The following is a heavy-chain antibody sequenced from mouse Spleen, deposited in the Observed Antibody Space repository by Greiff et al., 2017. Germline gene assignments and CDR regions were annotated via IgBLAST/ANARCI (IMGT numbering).Heavy chain of an antibody. J-gene: IGHJ2*01. CDR3: AASLLRLRNYFDY. D-gene: IGHD1-2*01. CDR2: ISSGGST. CDR1: GFTFSSYA. Sequence: DVHLVESGGGLVKPGGSLKLSCAASGFTFSSYAMSWVRQTPEKRLEWVASISSGGSTYYPDSVKGRFTISRDNARNILYLQMSSLRSEDTAMYYCAASLLRLRNYFDYWGQGTTLTVSS. V-gene: IGHV5-6-5*01.